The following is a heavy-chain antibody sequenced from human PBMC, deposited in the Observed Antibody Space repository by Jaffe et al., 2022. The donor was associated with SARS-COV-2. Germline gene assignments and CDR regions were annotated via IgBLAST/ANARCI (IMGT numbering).Heavy chain of an antibody. V-gene: IGHV1-3*04. CDR3: ARTILLSFGDLGDYFDY. D-gene: IGHD3-10*01. CDR2: INTANGNT. Sequence: QVQLVQSGAEVRKPGASVRVSCQASGYTFTSYSINWLRQAPGQRPEWMGWINTANGNTKYSQTFQDRVTFSRDTSATTAYMDLRRLKSEDTAVYYCARTILLSFGDLGDYFDYWGQGTLVTVSS. CDR1: GYTFTSYS. J-gene: IGHJ4*02.